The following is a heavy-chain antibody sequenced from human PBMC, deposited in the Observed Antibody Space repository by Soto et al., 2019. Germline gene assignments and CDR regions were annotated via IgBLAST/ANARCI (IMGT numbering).Heavy chain of an antibody. Sequence: HPGGSLRLSCAASGFTFSSYAMSWVRQAPGKGLEWVSAISGSGGSTYYADSVKGRFTISRDNSKNTLYLQMNSLRAEDTAVYYCAKDWGIFGVVIGTDYWGQGTLVTVSS. D-gene: IGHD3-3*01. CDR3: AKDWGIFGVVIGTDY. CDR2: ISGSGGST. V-gene: IGHV3-23*01. J-gene: IGHJ4*02. CDR1: GFTFSSYA.